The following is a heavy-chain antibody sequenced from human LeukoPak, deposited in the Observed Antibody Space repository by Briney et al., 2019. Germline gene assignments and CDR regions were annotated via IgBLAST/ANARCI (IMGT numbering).Heavy chain of an antibody. CDR1: GFTFSSYW. CDR3: ARSLVGAVYGSDY. D-gene: IGHD1-26*01. Sequence: GGSLRLSCAASGFTFSSYWMNWARQAPGKGLEWVASINHNGNVNYYVDSVKGRFTISRDNSKNTLYLQMNSLRAEDTAVYYCARSLVGAVYGSDYWGQGTLVTVSS. J-gene: IGHJ4*02. CDR2: INHNGNVN. V-gene: IGHV3-7*01.